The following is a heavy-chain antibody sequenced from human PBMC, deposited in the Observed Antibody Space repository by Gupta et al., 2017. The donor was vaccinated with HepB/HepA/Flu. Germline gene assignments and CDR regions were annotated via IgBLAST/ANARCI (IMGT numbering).Heavy chain of an antibody. V-gene: IGHV3-7*01. CDR1: GFTFSGYW. CDR3: ARVAAPVSDAFDI. D-gene: IGHD2-15*01. CDR2: IKQDGSEK. Sequence: EVQLVESGGGLVQPGGSLRLSCAASGFTFSGYWMSWVRQAPGKGLEWVANIKQDGSEKYYVDSVKGRFTNSRDNAKNSLYLQMNSLRAEDTAVYYCARVAAPVSDAFDIWGQGTMVTVSS. J-gene: IGHJ3*02.